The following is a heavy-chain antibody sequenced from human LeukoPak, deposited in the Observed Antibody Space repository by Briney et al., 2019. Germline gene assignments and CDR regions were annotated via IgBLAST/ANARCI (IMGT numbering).Heavy chain of an antibody. Sequence: GGSLRLSCAASGFTFSSYSMNWVRQAPGKGLEWVSSISSSSSYIHYADSVKGRFTISRDNAKNSLYLQMNSLRAEDTAVYYCARGLYGSGSYMAPYYYMDVWGKGTTVTVSS. CDR2: ISSSSSYI. CDR1: GFTFSSYS. CDR3: ARGLYGSGSYMAPYYYMDV. D-gene: IGHD3-10*01. J-gene: IGHJ6*03. V-gene: IGHV3-21*01.